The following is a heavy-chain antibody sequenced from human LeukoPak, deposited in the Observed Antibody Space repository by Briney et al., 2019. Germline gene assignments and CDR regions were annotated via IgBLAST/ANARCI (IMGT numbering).Heavy chain of an antibody. CDR1: GFTFSSYS. CDR2: ISSSSSYI. V-gene: IGHV3-21*01. CDR3: AREGYCSSTSCYTGWAPYYYYYMDV. Sequence: PGGSLRLSCAASGFTFSSYSMNWVRQAPGKGLEWVSSISSSSSYIYYADSVKGRFTISRDNAKNSLYLQMNSLRAEDTAVYYCAREGYCSSTSCYTGWAPYYYYYMDVWGKGTTVTVSS. J-gene: IGHJ6*03. D-gene: IGHD2-2*02.